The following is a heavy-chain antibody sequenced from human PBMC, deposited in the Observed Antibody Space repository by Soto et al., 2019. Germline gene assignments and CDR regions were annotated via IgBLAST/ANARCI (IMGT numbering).Heavy chain of an antibody. Sequence: EVQLLQSGGGLVQPGGSLGLSCGASGFTFISYAMSWVRHVPGKGLEWISSISGSGANTWYAGSVQGRFIISRDNSKSTVSLHISSLRVEDTAIYYCARDRATFDSWGQGTLVTVSS. D-gene: IGHD1-26*01. CDR2: ISGSGANT. CDR1: GFTFISYA. J-gene: IGHJ4*02. CDR3: ARDRATFDS. V-gene: IGHV3-23*01.